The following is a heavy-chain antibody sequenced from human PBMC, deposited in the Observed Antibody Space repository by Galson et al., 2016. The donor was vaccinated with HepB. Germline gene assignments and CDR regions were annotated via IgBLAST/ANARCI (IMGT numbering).Heavy chain of an antibody. J-gene: IGHJ1*01. D-gene: IGHD2-8*01. CDR3: ASYTNLDGQYVHH. CDR1: GGSISSGGYY. Sequence: TLSLTCTVSGGSISSGGYYWTWIRQHPGKGLEWIGYIYNGGSTYHNPSLQSRVTISADTSKNQFSLKLSSVTAADTAVYYCASYTNLDGQYVHHWGQGTLVTVSS. V-gene: IGHV4-31*03. CDR2: IYNGGST.